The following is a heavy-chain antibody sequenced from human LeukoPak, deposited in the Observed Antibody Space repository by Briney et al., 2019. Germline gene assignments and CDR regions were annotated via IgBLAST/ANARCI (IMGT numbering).Heavy chain of an antibody. Sequence: PSETLSLTCTVSGGSISSGDYYWSWIRQPPGEGLEWIGYIYYSGSTYYNPSLKSRVTISVDTSKNQFSLKLSSVTAADTAVYYCARAYYDILTGYYTFDYWGQGTLVTVSS. D-gene: IGHD3-9*01. CDR3: ARAYYDILTGYYTFDY. CDR2: IYYSGST. CDR1: GGSISSGDYY. V-gene: IGHV4-30-4*02. J-gene: IGHJ4*02.